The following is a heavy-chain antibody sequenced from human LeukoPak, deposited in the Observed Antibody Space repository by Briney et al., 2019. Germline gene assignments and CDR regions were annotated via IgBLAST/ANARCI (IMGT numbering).Heavy chain of an antibody. D-gene: IGHD6-13*01. Sequence: SETLSLTCTVSGGSISSYYWSWIRQPPGKGLEWIGYIYYSGSTNYNPSLKSRVTISVDTSKNQFSLKLSSVTAADTAVYYCARHPYSSRDYCYYGMDVWGQGTTVTVSS. J-gene: IGHJ6*02. CDR2: IYYSGST. CDR3: ARHPYSSRDYCYYGMDV. CDR1: GGSISSYY. V-gene: IGHV4-59*08.